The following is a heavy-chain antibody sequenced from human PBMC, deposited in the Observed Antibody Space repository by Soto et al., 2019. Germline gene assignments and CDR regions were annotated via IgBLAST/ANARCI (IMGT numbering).Heavy chain of an antibody. CDR1: GYTFTNYY. J-gene: IGHJ4*02. CDR2: INPSGGST. Sequence: QVQLVQSGAEVKKPGASVKVSCKASGYTFTNYYMHWVRQAPGQGPEWMGIINPSGGSTTYKQKFQGRVTMTRDTSTRTVSMELSSLRSEDTAVYYCARGMVATSGDFDYWGQGTLVTVSS. V-gene: IGHV1-46*01. CDR3: ARGMVATSGDFDY. D-gene: IGHD5-12*01.